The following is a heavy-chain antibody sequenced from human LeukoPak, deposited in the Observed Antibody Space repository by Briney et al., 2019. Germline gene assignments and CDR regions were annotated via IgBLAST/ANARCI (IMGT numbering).Heavy chain of an antibody. CDR1: WLTFSIYA. CDR3: AALSGDSHGYDY. Sequence: TGGSLRLSCAPSWLTFSIYAMLWVRQAPGKGLEWVAVILHDGSNKQYADSVKGRFTISRDNSKNTLYLQINSLIYEGTAVYYCAALSGDSHGYDYWGLGTLVTVSS. J-gene: IGHJ4*02. D-gene: IGHD5-18*01. V-gene: IGHV3-30*03. CDR2: ILHDGSNK.